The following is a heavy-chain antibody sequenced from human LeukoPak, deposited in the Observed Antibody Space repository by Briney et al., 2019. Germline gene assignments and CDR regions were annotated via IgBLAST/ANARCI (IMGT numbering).Heavy chain of an antibody. CDR1: GGSISSSNW. Sequence: PSGTLSLTCAVSGGSISSSNWWSWVRQPPGKGLEWIGEIYHSGSTNYNPSLKSRVTISVDKSKNQFSLKLSSVTAADTAVYYCARDFQGAYCTNGVCYGGPSYYYYYMDVWGKGTTVTVSS. CDR2: IYHSGST. V-gene: IGHV4-4*02. CDR3: ARDFQGAYCTNGVCYGGPSYYYYYMDV. D-gene: IGHD2-8*01. J-gene: IGHJ6*03.